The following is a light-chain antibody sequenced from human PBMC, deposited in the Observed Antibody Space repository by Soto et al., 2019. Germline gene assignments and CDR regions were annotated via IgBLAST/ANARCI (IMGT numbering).Light chain of an antibody. V-gene: IGLV2-14*01. CDR3: SSYTSSNTLV. Sequence: QSVLTQPASVYGSPGQSIAISCTGTSSDVGGYNYVCWYQQHPGKAPKLMIYDVNIRPSGVSDRFSGSKSGNTASLTISGLQAQDEADYYCSSYTSSNTLVFGTGTKVTVL. J-gene: IGLJ1*01. CDR1: SSDVGGYNY. CDR2: DVN.